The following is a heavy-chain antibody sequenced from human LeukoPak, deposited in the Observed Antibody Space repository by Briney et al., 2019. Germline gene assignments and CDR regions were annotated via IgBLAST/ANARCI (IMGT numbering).Heavy chain of an antibody. V-gene: IGHV4-4*02. CDR3: ARAQGWNYAVRWFDP. J-gene: IGHJ5*02. D-gene: IGHD1-7*01. Sequence: TSETLSLTCAVSGDSISSSNWWSWVRQPPGKGLEWIGEIYHSGSTNYNPSLKSRVTISVDKSKNQFSLKLSSVTAADTAVYYCARAQGWNYAVRWFDPWGQGTLVTVSS. CDR2: IYHSGST. CDR1: GDSISSSNW.